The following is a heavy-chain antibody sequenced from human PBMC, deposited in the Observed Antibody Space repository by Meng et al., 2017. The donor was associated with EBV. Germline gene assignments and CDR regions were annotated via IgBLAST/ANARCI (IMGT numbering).Heavy chain of an antibody. CDR2: IWYDGTNE. Sequence: VQPMGPGGGVFQPGRSLRVSCAASGFTFSNYGMHWVRQVPGKGLEWVAAIWYDGTNEYYAASVKGRFTISRDNSKNTVYLQMNCLRAEDTAVYFCARPTQPYSRAPLDYWGQGTLVTVSS. CDR3: ARPTQPYSRAPLDY. J-gene: IGHJ4*02. D-gene: IGHD6-13*01. CDR1: GFTFSNYG. V-gene: IGHV3-33*01.